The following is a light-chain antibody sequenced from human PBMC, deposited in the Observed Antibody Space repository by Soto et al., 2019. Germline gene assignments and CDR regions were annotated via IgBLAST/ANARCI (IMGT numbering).Light chain of an antibody. Sequence: DLVMTQSPLSLPVTPGEPASISCRSSRSLLYSNGYNYLDWYLQKPGQSPQLLIHLGSYRASGVTDRFSGSGAGTDFTLKISRVEAEDVGVYYCMQALQSPLYTFGQGTRLEIK. CDR1: RSLLYSNGYNY. CDR3: MQALQSPLYT. CDR2: LGS. J-gene: IGKJ2*01. V-gene: IGKV2-28*01.